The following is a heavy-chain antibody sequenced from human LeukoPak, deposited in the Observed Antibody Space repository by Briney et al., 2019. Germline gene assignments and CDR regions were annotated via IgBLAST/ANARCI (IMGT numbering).Heavy chain of an antibody. D-gene: IGHD6-19*01. J-gene: IGHJ4*02. CDR3: ARHHGGGWYGSVYFDY. CDR2: INHSGST. V-gene: IGHV4-34*01. CDR1: GGSFSGYY. Sequence: SETLSLTCAVYGGSFSGYYWSWIRQPPGKGLEWIGEINHSGSTNYNPSLKSRVTISVDTSKNQFSLKLNSVAAADTAVYYCARHHGGGWYGSVYFDYWGLGTLVTVSS.